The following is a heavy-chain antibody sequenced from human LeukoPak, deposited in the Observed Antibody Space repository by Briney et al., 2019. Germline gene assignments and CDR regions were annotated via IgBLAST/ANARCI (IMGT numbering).Heavy chain of an antibody. CDR2: INHSGST. D-gene: IGHD6-13*01. V-gene: IGHV4-34*01. Sequence: KPSETLSLTCAVYGGSFSGYYWSWIRQPPGKGLEWIGEINHSGSTNYNPSLKSRVTISVDTSKNQFSLKLSSVTAADTAVYYCATKRGYSSSWSHWGQGTLVTVSS. CDR1: GGSFSGYY. CDR3: ATKRGYSSSWSH. J-gene: IGHJ1*01.